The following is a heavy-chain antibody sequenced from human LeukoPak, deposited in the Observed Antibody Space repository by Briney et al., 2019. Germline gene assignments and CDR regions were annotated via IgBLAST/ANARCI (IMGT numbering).Heavy chain of an antibody. CDR1: GFTFSSYS. D-gene: IGHD6-6*01. CDR3: TRDYWQLVRGWFDP. J-gene: IGHJ5*02. CDR2: ISSSSSYI. Sequence: GXXLXLSCAASGFTFSSYSMNWVRQAPGKGLEWVSSISSSSSYIYYADSVKGRFTISRDNAKNSLYLQMNSLRAEDTAVYYCTRDYWQLVRGWFDPWGQGTLVTVSS. V-gene: IGHV3-21*01.